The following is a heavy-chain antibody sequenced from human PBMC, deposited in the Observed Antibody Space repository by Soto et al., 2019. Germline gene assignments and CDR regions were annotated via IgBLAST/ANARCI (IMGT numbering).Heavy chain of an antibody. D-gene: IGHD3-10*01. CDR2: INPSGGST. J-gene: IGHJ3*02. Sequence: ASVKVSWKASGYTFTSYYMHWVRQAPGQGLEWMGIINPSGGSTSYAQKFQGRVTMTRDTSTSTVYMELSSLRSEDTAVYYCARVSVMVRGANDAFDIWGQGTMVTVSS. V-gene: IGHV1-46*01. CDR3: ARVSVMVRGANDAFDI. CDR1: GYTFTSYY.